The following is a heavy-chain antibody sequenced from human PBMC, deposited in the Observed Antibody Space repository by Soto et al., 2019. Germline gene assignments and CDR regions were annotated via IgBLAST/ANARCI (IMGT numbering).Heavy chain of an antibody. Sequence: EVQLVESGGGLVKPGGSLRLSCAASGFTFSRYGMNWVRQAPGKGLELVSSISGLSSYIYYADSVKGRFTVSRDNAKNSLYVQMTSLRAEDTAVYYCARDPQQRLADSYYYGMDVWCKGTTVIVYS. CDR1: GFTFSRYG. CDR2: ISGLSSYI. J-gene: IGHJ6*04. CDR3: ARDPQQRLADSYYYGMDV. D-gene: IGHD6-25*01. V-gene: IGHV3-21*02.